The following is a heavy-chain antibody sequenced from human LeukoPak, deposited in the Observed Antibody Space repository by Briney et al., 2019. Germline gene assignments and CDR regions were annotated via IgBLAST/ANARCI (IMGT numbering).Heavy chain of an antibody. CDR2: ISGYNGDT. V-gene: IGHV1-18*01. J-gene: IGHJ4*02. CDR1: GYTFINYG. D-gene: IGHD4-17*01. Sequence: ASVKVSCKASGYTFINYGISWVRQAPGQGLEWMGWISGYNGDTNYAQKLQGRVTMTTDTFTSTAHMELRSLKSDDTAVYYCAREVGYGDYVFGYWGQGILVTVSS. CDR3: AREVGYGDYVFGY.